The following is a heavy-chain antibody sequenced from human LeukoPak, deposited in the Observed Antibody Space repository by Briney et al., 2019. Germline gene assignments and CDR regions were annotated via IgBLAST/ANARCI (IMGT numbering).Heavy chain of an antibody. CDR1: GFTFSSYA. V-gene: IGHV3-23*01. CDR3: AKPSSGTVTNSQVDY. J-gene: IGHJ4*02. D-gene: IGHD4-17*01. Sequence: PGGPLRLSCAASGFTFSSYAMSWVRQAPGKGLEWVSAISGSGGSTYYADSVKGRFTISRDNSKNTLYLQMNSLRAEDTAVYYCAKPSSGTVTNSQVDYWGQGTLVTVSS. CDR2: ISGSGGST.